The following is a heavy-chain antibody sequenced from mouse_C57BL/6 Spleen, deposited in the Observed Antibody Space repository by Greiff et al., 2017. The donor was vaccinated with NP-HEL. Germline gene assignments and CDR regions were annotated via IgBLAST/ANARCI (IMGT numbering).Heavy chain of an antibody. V-gene: IGHV1-15*01. CDR3: TRSPMGGYFDV. CDR1: GYTFTDYE. CDR2: IDPETGGT. D-gene: IGHD1-1*02. J-gene: IGHJ1*03. Sequence: QVQLQQSGAELVRPGASVTLSCKASGYTFTDYEMHWVKQTPVHGLEWIGAIDPETGGTAYNQKFKGKAILTADKSSSTAYMELRSLTSEDSAVYYCTRSPMGGYFDVWGTGTTVTVSS.